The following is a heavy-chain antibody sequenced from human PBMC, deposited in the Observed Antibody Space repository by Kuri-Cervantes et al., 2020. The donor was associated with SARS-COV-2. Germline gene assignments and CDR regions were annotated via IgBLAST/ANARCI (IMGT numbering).Heavy chain of an antibody. D-gene: IGHD2-15*01. CDR2: INHSGST. V-gene: IGHV4-34*01. Sequence: GSLRLSCAVYGGSFSGYYWSWIRQPPGKGLEWIGEINHSGSTNYNPSLKSRVTVSVDTSKNQFSLKLSSVTAADTAVYYCARGPPYCSGGSCYSHPLVYWGQGTLVTVSS. CDR3: ARGPPYCSGGSCYSHPLVY. J-gene: IGHJ4*02. CDR1: GGSFSGYY.